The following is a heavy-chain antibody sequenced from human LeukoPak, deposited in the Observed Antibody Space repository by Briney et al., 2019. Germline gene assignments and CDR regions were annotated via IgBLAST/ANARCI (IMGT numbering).Heavy chain of an antibody. D-gene: IGHD3-3*01. V-gene: IGHV4-61*02. J-gene: IGHJ5*02. CDR3: ARDHRESFYDFWSAFDP. CDR2: IYTSGST. CDR1: RGSISSGNYY. Sequence: PSQTLSLTCIVSRGSISSGNYYWSWIRQPAGKGLEWIGRIYTSGSTNYNPSLKSRLTISLDTSKNQFSLKLSSVTAADTAVYYCARDHRESFYDFWSAFDPWGQGTLVTVSS.